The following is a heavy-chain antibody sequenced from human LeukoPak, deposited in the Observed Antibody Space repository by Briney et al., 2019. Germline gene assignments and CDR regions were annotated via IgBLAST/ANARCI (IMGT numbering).Heavy chain of an antibody. J-gene: IGHJ4*02. CDR2: IYYSGST. Sequence: SETLSLTCTVSGGSISSSSYYWGWIRQPPGKGLEWIGSIYYSGSTYYNPSLKSRVTISVDTSKNQFSLKLSSVTAADTAVYYCARGLSYRMVRPGGQYYFDYWGQGTLVTVSS. CDR1: GGSISSSSYY. V-gene: IGHV4-39*01. D-gene: IGHD3-10*01. CDR3: ARGLSYRMVRPGGQYYFDY.